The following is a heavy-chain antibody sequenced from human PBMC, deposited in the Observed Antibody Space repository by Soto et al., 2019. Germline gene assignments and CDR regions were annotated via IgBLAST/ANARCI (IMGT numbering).Heavy chain of an antibody. CDR3: ARRLYYDSSGYVDY. CDR2: INHSGST. J-gene: IGHJ4*02. Sequence: SETLSLTCAVYGGSFSGYYWSWIRQPPGKGLEWIGEINHSGSTNYNPSLKSRVTISVDTSKNQFSLKLSSVTAADTAVYYCARRLYYDSSGYVDYWGQGTLVTVS. V-gene: IGHV4-34*01. D-gene: IGHD3-22*01. CDR1: GGSFSGYY.